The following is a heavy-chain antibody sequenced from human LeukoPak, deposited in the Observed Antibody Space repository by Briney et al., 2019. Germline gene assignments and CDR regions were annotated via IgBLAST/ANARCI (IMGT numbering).Heavy chain of an antibody. D-gene: IGHD4-11*01. CDR3: ARGDIYSNLPYYYYYYMDV. Sequence: GASVKVSCKASGGTFSSYAISWVRQAPGQGLEWMGGIIPIFGTANYAQKFQGRVTITADESTSTAYTELSSLRSEDTAVYYCARGDIYSNLPYYYYYYMDVWGKGTTVTVSS. J-gene: IGHJ6*03. CDR2: IIPIFGTA. V-gene: IGHV1-69*13. CDR1: GGTFSSYA.